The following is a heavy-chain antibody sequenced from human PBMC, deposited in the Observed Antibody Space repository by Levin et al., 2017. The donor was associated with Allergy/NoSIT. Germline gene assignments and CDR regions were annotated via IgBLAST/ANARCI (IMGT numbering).Heavy chain of an antibody. CDR1: GYTFTGYY. J-gene: IGHJ3*02. Sequence: ASVKVSCKASGYTFTGYYMHWVRQAPGQGLEWMGWINPNSGGTNYAQKFQGRVTMTRDTSISTAYMELSRLRSDDTAVYYCARAYGASDAFDIWGQGTMVTVSS. V-gene: IGHV1-2*02. D-gene: IGHD4/OR15-4a*01. CDR2: INPNSGGT. CDR3: ARAYGASDAFDI.